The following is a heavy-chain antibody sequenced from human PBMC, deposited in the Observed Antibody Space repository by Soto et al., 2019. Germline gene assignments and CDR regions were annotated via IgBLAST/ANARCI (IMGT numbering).Heavy chain of an antibody. J-gene: IGHJ4*02. Sequence: QVQLQESGPGLVKPSQTLSLTCTVSGGSISSGGYYWSWIRQHPGKSLEWIGYIYYSGSTYYNPYLTSRVTISVDTSKNQFSLKLSSVTAADTAVYYCARDTGDWGLTWGQGTLVTVSS. CDR3: ARDTGDWGLT. CDR2: IYYSGST. V-gene: IGHV4-31*03. D-gene: IGHD7-27*01. CDR1: GGSISSGGYY.